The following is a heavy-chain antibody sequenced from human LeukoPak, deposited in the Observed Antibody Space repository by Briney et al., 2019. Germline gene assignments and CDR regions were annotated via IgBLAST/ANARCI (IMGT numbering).Heavy chain of an antibody. V-gene: IGHV4-61*01. CDR2: IHYSGSP. J-gene: IGHJ5*02. D-gene: IGHD2-2*01. CDR1: GGSISRSNYY. Sequence: PSETLSLTCTVSGGSISRSNYYWSWIRQPPGKGLEWIGYIHYSGSPNYNPSLKSRVSISVDTSKNQFSLKLNSVTAADTAVYYCARTTEDCSSTSCYQYWFDPWGQGTLVTVSS. CDR3: ARTTEDCSSTSCYQYWFDP.